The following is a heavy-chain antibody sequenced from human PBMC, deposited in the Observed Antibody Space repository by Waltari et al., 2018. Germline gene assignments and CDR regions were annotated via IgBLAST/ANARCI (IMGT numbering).Heavy chain of an antibody. D-gene: IGHD6-13*01. Sequence: EVQLVESGGGLNQPGGSLRPSCAASGFTGSPTYMSGFRQAPGKGLEWVSLIYSSGTTYYADSVKGRFTISRDISKNTLYLQMNSLRAEDTAVYYCARDLGYSSSWGYWGQGTLVTVSS. J-gene: IGHJ4*02. CDR2: IYSSGTT. CDR1: GFTGSPTY. CDR3: ARDLGYSSSWGY. V-gene: IGHV3-53*01.